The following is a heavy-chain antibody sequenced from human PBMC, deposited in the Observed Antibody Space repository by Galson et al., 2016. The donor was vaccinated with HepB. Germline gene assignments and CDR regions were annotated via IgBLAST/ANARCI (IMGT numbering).Heavy chain of an antibody. CDR3: AREAEYSSSWLGY. CDR2: ISYDGSNE. Sequence: SLRLSCAASGFTFNRHALHWVRQAPGKGLEWVALISYDGSNEYYAESVKGRFTISKDSSKNTLYLQMSSLRVEDTAVYYCAREAEYSSSWLGYWGQGTLVTVSS. CDR1: GFTFNRHA. V-gene: IGHV3-30-3*01. J-gene: IGHJ4*02. D-gene: IGHD6-13*01.